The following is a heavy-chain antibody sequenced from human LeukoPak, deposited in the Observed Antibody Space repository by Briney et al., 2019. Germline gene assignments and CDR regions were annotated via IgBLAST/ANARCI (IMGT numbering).Heavy chain of an antibody. V-gene: IGHV4-39*07. J-gene: IGHJ4*02. CDR2: IYYSGST. CDR1: GGSISSSSYY. CDR3: ARVGGPSNFDY. D-gene: IGHD2-15*01. Sequence: SETLSLPCTVSGGSISSSSYYWGWLPQPPAKGLEWVGSIYYSGSTYYNPSLKSRVTISVDPSKNQFSLKLSSVTAADPAVYYCARVGGPSNFDYGGQGTLVTVSS.